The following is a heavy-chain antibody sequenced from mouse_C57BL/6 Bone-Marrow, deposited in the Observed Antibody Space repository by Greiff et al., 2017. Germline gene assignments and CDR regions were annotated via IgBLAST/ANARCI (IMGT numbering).Heavy chain of an antibody. D-gene: IGHD2-2*01. CDR2: ISDGGSYT. V-gene: IGHV5-4*03. Sequence: EVKVLESGGGLVKPGGSLKLSCAASGFTFSSYAMSWVRQTPEKRLEWVATISDGGSYTYYPDNVKGRFTISSANAKNNLYLQRSHLKSEDTAMYYCARGLYGCGSYFDVWGTGTTVNVSS. J-gene: IGHJ1*03. CDR3: ARGLYGCGSYFDV. CDR1: GFTFSSYA.